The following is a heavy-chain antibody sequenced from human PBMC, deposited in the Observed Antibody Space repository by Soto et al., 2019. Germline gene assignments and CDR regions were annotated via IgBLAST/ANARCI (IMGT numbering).Heavy chain of an antibody. V-gene: IGHV3-30-3*01. J-gene: IGHJ4*02. D-gene: IGHD2-8*02. CDR1: GFSFSISP. Sequence: GGSLRLSCAASGFSFSISPMNWVRQAPGKGPEWVALISYDGTNKFYADSVKGRFTISRDNSKSTLYLHVDSLRPEDAAVYYCARDPKTTGGQHWAFNYFDSWGQGTLVTVSS. CDR2: ISYDGTNK. CDR3: ARDPKTTGGQHWAFNYFDS.